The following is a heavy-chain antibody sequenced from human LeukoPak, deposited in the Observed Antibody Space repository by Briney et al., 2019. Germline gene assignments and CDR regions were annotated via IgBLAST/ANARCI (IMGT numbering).Heavy chain of an antibody. D-gene: IGHD5-18*01. CDR3: ARVASVMVTYYYMDV. J-gene: IGHJ6*03. CDR2: IRYDGSNK. CDR1: GFTLSSHA. V-gene: IGHV3-30*04. Sequence: GRSLRLSCAASGFTLSSHAIHWVRQAPGKGLEWVALIRYDGSNKYYADSVKGRLTIFRDNSKNTLYLQMNSLRAEDTAVYYCARVASVMVTYYYMDVWGKGTTVTISS.